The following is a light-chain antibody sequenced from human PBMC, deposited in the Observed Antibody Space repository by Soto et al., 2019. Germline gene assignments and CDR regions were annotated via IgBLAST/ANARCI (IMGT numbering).Light chain of an antibody. CDR1: QSVSNQ. J-gene: IGKJ1*01. Sequence: EVVLTQSPATLSLSPGERATLSCRASQSVSNQLAWYQQKPGQAPRLLIYDASNRATGTPARFSGSGSGTDFTLSVISLEPEDFAVYYCQQRFSWPPWTFGQGTKVDI. CDR3: QQRFSWPPWT. CDR2: DAS. V-gene: IGKV3-11*01.